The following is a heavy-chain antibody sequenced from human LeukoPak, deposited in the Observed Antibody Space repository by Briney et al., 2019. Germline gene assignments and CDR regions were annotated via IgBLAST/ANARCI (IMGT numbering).Heavy chain of an antibody. V-gene: IGHV1-2*02. D-gene: IGHD1-7*01. J-gene: IGHJ4*02. Sequence: ASVKVSCTTSGYTFTGYFIHWVRQAPGQGLEWVGWISPTNGDTRSAQKFQGRVAMTRDTSIATAYMDLTRLRYDDTAVYYCVRDGLNWNYDYWGQGTLVAVSS. CDR3: VRDGLNWNYDY. CDR2: ISPTNGDT. CDR1: GYTFTGYF.